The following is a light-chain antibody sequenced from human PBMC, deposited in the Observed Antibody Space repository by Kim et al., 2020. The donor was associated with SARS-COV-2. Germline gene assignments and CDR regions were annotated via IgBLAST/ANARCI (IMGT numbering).Light chain of an antibody. CDR1: QSISNY. Sequence: DIQMTQSPSSLSASVGDRVTITCRASQSISNYLNWYQQRPGKAPKLLIYAASSLQSGVPSGFSGSGSGTDFTLTISSLQPEDFATYYCQQSYSTPFTFGPVTKVDIK. J-gene: IGKJ3*01. V-gene: IGKV1-39*01. CDR2: AAS. CDR3: QQSYSTPFT.